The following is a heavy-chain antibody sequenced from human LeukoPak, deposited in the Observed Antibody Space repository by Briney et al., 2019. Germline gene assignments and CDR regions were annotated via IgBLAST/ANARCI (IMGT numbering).Heavy chain of an antibody. CDR1: GGTFSSYA. Sequence: ASVKVSCKASGGTFSSYAISWVRQAPGQGLEWMGGIIPIFGTANYAQKFQGRVTITTDESTSTAYTELSSLRSEDTAVYYCAILTLYSSSWIDPWGQGTLVTVSS. CDR2: IIPIFGTA. V-gene: IGHV1-69*05. D-gene: IGHD6-13*01. CDR3: AILTLYSSSWIDP. J-gene: IGHJ5*02.